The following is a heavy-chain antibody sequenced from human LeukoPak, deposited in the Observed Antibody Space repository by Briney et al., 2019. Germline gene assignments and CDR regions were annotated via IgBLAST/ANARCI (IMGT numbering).Heavy chain of an antibody. CDR2: VSGGDPTT. J-gene: IGHJ4*02. V-gene: IGHV3-23*01. D-gene: IGHD1/OR15-1a*01. CDR3: AKGEPLEQFDY. CDR1: DFSFATYG. Sequence: GGSLRLSCAASDFSFATYGMGWVRQAPGRGLEWVSSVSGGDPTTYSTDSVKGRFTISRDNSKNTLYLQMNSLRAEDTAVYYCAKGEPLEQFDYWGQGTLVTVSS.